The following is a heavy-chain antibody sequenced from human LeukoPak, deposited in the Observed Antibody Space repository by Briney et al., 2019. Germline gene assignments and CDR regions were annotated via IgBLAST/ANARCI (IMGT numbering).Heavy chain of an antibody. CDR3: ARASGWHDYGMDV. J-gene: IGHJ6*02. D-gene: IGHD6-19*01. V-gene: IGHV1-2*02. CDR1: GYTFTGYY. Sequence: GASVKVSCKASGYTFTGYYMHWVRQAPGQGLEWMGWINPNSGGTNYAQKFQGRVTMTRDTSISTAYMELSRLRSDDTAVYYSARASGWHDYGMDVWGQGTTVTVSS. CDR2: INPNSGGT.